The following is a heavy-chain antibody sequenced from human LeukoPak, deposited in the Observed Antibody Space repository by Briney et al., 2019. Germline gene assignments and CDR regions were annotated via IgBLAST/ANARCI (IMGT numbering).Heavy chain of an antibody. CDR2: IYSGGST. Sequence: GSLRLSCAASGFTVSSNYMSWVRQAPGKGLEWVSVIYSGGSTYYADSVKGRFTISRDNSKNTLYLQMNSLRAEDTAVYYCARVGKRITIFGGVIPNAFDIWGQGTMVTVSS. V-gene: IGHV3-53*01. CDR1: GFTVSSNY. D-gene: IGHD3-3*01. CDR3: ARVGKRITIFGGVIPNAFDI. J-gene: IGHJ3*02.